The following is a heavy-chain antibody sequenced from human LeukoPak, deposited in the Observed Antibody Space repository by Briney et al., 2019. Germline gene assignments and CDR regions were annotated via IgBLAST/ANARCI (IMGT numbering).Heavy chain of an antibody. J-gene: IGHJ4*02. CDR2: IYYRKNT. V-gene: IGHV4-39*01. CDR1: GGSISSSSAY. CDR3: ASPRGFSYGYFDY. Sequence: SEALSLTCTVSGGSISSSSAYWGWIRQPPGKGLEWIGSIYYRKNTYYNPSLKSRVTISADTSKNQFSLTLGSVSATDTAVYYCASPRGFSYGYFDYWGQGTLVTVSS. D-gene: IGHD5-18*01.